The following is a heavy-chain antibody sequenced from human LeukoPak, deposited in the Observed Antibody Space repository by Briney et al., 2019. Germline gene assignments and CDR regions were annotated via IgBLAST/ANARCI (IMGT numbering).Heavy chain of an antibody. J-gene: IGHJ3*02. Sequence: SETLSLTCAVYGGSFSGYYWSWIRQPPGKGLEWIGYIYYSGSTNYNPSLKSRVTISVDTSKNQFSLKLSSVTAADTAVYYCARAERYGSGSPTNPDAFDIWGQGTMVTVSS. D-gene: IGHD3-10*01. V-gene: IGHV4-59*01. CDR3: ARAERYGSGSPTNPDAFDI. CDR2: IYYSGST. CDR1: GGSFSGYY.